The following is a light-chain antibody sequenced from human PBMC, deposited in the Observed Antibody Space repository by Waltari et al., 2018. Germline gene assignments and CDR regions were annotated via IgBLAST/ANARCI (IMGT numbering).Light chain of an antibody. CDR2: WAS. V-gene: IGKV4-1*01. CDR1: QSLLYSTNHRTY. J-gene: IGKJ1*01. CDR3: LQYYDPPWT. Sequence: DIVMTQSPDSLAVSLGERATINCTSSQSLLYSTNHRTYLAWYQQKPGQPPKHLISWASTREYGLPDRLSGGGSGTDFTLTISSLQAEDVAVYYCLQYYDPPWTFGQGTKVDIK.